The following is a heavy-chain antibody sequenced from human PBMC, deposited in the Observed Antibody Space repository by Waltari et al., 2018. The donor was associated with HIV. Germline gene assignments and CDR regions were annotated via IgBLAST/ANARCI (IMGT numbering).Heavy chain of an antibody. V-gene: IGHV1-69*01. CDR3: ARGDSGDYVAYGMDV. D-gene: IGHD4-17*01. CDR1: GGTFSAYA. Sequence: QVQLVQSGAEVKKPGSSVKVSCKASGGTFSAYAISWVRQAPGQGLEWRGGIIPILGATNYAHKFQGRVTITADESTSTAYMELRSLRSEDTAVYYCARGDSGDYVAYGMDVWGQGTTVTVSS. J-gene: IGHJ6*02. CDR2: IIPILGAT.